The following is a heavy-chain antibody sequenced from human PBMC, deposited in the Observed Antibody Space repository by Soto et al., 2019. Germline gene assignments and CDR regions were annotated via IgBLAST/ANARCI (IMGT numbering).Heavy chain of an antibody. D-gene: IGHD3-10*01. Sequence: EVQLLESGGGLVQPGGSLRLSCGVSGFTFNDFEMNWVRQAPGKGLEWLAYIDGSGTTKKYADSVRGRFTISRDNPNSSLFLQRSRLSAADTAIYYCARVFGRFNYWGQGTLVCVSS. J-gene: IGHJ4*02. CDR3: ARVFGRFNY. V-gene: IGHV3-48*03. CDR2: IDGSGTTK. CDR1: GFTFNDFE.